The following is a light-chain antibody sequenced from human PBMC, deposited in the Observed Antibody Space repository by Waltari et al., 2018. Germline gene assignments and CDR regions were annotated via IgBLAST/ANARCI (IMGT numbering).Light chain of an antibody. CDR1: QSVLYSSNNKNY. CDR2: WAS. Sequence: DTVMTQSPDSLAVSLGERATINCKSSQSVLYSSNNKNYLAWYQAKPGQPPKLLLSWASTREYGVPDRFSGSGSGTDFTLTISSLQAEDVAVYYCQQHYSTPLTFGGGTKGEIK. V-gene: IGKV4-1*01. J-gene: IGKJ4*01. CDR3: QQHYSTPLT.